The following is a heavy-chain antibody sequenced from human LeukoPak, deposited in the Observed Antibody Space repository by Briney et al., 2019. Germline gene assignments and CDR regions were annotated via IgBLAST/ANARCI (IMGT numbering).Heavy chain of an antibody. CDR2: VYYSGST. CDR3: ARNASSLGAGAFDI. V-gene: IGHV4-39*01. J-gene: IGHJ3*02. Sequence: PSETLSLTCTASGGSISSSSLYWDWIRQPPGKGLEWIGTVYYSGSTYYNPSLKSRVTISVDTSKNQFSLRLSSVTAADTALYYCARNASSLGAGAFDIWGQGTMVTVSS. D-gene: IGHD2-2*01. CDR1: GGSISSSSLY.